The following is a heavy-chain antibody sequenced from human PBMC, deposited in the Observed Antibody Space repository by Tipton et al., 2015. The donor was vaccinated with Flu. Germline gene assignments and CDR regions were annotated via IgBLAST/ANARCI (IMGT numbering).Heavy chain of an antibody. D-gene: IGHD6-13*01. Sequence: SLRLSCAASGFTFDDYAMNWVRQSPGKGLEWVSGLTWNSDYIAYADSVRGRFTISRDNAKNSLYLEMSSPRPEDTALYYCAKGWSGALAATGTFDHWGQGTLVTVSS. CDR3: AKGWSGALAATGTFDH. V-gene: IGHV3-9*01. CDR2: LTWNSDYI. J-gene: IGHJ4*02. CDR1: GFTFDDYA.